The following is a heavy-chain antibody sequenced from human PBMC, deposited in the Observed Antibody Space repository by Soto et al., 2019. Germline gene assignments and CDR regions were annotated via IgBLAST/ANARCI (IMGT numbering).Heavy chain of an antibody. CDR2: IYYSGST. Sequence: TSETLSLTCTVSGGSVSSGSYYWSWIRQPPGKGLEWIGYIYYSGSTNYNPSLKSRVTISVDTSKNQFSLKLSSVTAADTAVYYCAREWATVNYYYYYGMDVWGQGTTVTVSS. D-gene: IGHD4-4*01. CDR3: AREWATVNYYYYYGMDV. V-gene: IGHV4-61*01. CDR1: GGSVSSGSYY. J-gene: IGHJ6*02.